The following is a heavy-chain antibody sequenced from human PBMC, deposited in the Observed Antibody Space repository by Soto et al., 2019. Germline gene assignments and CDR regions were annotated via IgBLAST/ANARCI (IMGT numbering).Heavy chain of an antibody. CDR2: IKQDGSEN. D-gene: IGHD1-1*01. CDR1: GFTFSNYW. J-gene: IGHJ4*02. V-gene: IGHV3-7*01. Sequence: EVQLVESGGGLVQPGGSLRLSCAASGFTFSNYWMTWVRQAPGKGLEWVAYIKQDGSENYYVDSVKGRFTISRDNAKNSLYLQMNRLRAEDTAVYYCARDRRDWSHGGHYSDHWGQGTLVTVSS. CDR3: ARDRRDWSHGGHYSDH.